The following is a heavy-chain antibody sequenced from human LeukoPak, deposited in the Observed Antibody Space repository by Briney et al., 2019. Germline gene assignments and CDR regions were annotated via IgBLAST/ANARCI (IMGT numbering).Heavy chain of an antibody. CDR3: ARQVGQVVVAANRRAYYYYYGMDV. V-gene: IGHV4-34*01. CDR1: GGSFSGYY. Sequence: SETLSLTCAVYGGSFSGYYWSWIRQPPGKGLEWIGEINHSGSTNYNPSLKSRVTISVDTSKNQFSLKLSSVTAADTAVYYCARQVGQVVVAANRRAYYYYYGMDVWGQGTTVTVSS. J-gene: IGHJ6*02. D-gene: IGHD2-15*01. CDR2: INHSGST.